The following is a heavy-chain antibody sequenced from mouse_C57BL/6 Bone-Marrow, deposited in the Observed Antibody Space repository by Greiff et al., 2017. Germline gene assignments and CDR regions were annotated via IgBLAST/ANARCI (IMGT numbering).Heavy chain of an antibody. Sequence: QVQLQQSGAELVRPGASVTLSCKASGYTFTDYEMHWVKQTPVHGLEWIGAIDPETGGTAYNQKFKGKVILTADKSSSTAYMELRSLTSEDSAVYYCTREVYYGSSYDWYFDVWGTGTTVTVSS. J-gene: IGHJ1*03. CDR2: IDPETGGT. D-gene: IGHD1-1*01. V-gene: IGHV1-15*01. CDR3: TREVYYGSSYDWYFDV. CDR1: GYTFTDYE.